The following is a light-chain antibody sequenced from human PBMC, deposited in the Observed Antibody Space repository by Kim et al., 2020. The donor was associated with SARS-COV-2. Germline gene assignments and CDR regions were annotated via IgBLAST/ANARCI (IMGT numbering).Light chain of an antibody. Sequence: SVSPGQTADINCSGDKLGDKYACWYQQKPGQSPVLVIYQDSKRPSGIPERFSGSNSGNTATLTISGTQAMDEADYYCQAWDSSTAVFGTGTKVTVL. J-gene: IGLJ1*01. CDR2: QDS. CDR3: QAWDSSTAV. CDR1: KLGDKY. V-gene: IGLV3-1*01.